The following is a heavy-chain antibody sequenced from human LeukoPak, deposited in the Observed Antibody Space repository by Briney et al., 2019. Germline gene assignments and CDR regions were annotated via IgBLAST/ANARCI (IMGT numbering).Heavy chain of an antibody. D-gene: IGHD3-10*01. Sequence: GGSLRLSCAASGFTFSRYWMSWVRQAPGKGLEWVANIKQDGSEKYYVDSVKGLSTISRDNAKNSLYLQMNSLRTEDTAVYFCARDREEMVRAPYGFNIWGQGTRVTVS. V-gene: IGHV3-7*01. J-gene: IGHJ3*02. CDR3: ARDREEMVRAPYGFNI. CDR2: IKQDGSEK. CDR1: GFTFSRYW.